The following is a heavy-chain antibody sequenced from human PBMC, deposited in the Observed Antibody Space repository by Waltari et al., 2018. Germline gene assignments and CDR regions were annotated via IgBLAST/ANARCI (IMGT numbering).Heavy chain of an antibody. CDR2: VYHREST. Sequence: QVQLQESGPGLVKPSGTLSLTCSVSGYSISSDFYWGWIRQPPGKGLEWIATVYHRESTYYNTSLMSRLTLSVDTSNNQFSLNLRSVTAADTAVYYCAGLRGFNYAFEPWGRGALVTVSS. V-gene: IGHV4-38-2*02. CDR3: AGLRGFNYAFEP. D-gene: IGHD5-18*01. CDR1: GYSISSDFY. J-gene: IGHJ5*02.